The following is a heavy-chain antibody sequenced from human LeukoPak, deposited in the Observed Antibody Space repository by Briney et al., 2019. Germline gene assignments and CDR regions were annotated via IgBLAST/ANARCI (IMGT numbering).Heavy chain of an antibody. V-gene: IGHV4-61*02. J-gene: IGHJ2*01. D-gene: IGHD2-2*01. Sequence: SETLSLTCTVSGGSISSGSYYWSWIRQPAGKGLEWIGRIYTSGSTNYNPSLKSRVTISVDTSKNQFSLKLSSVTAADTAVYYCARVSRSSTSPRRYFDLWGRGTLVTVSS. CDR3: ARVSRSSTSPRRYFDL. CDR1: GGSISSGSYY. CDR2: IYTSGST.